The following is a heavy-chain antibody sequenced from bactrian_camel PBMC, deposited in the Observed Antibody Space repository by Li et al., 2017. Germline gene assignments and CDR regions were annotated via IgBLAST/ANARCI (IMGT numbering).Heavy chain of an antibody. V-gene: IGHV3S67*01. CDR1: TFTGSSYC. CDR3: ATNWRLRCTENPSDFPY. CDR2: IHHDLTT. J-gene: IGHJ6*01. D-gene: IGHD1*01. Sequence: DVQLVESGGGSVQAGGSLRLSCDTSTFTGSSYCMAWFRQPPGKEREGIAYIHHDLTTDYADSVKGRFTISKDVAENILYLQMNSLKPEDTADYYCATNWRLRCTENPSDFPYWGQGTQVTVS.